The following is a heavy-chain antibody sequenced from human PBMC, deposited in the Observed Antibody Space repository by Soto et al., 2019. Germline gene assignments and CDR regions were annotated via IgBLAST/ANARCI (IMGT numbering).Heavy chain of an antibody. CDR3: ARGTTKVGYSTDY. Sequence: SETLSLTCTVSGGSISSGGYYWSWIRQHPGKGLXWIXXXXYXWXTXXXXXXKSRVTISVDTSKNQFSLKLSSVTAADTAVYYCARGTTKVGYSTDYWGQGTLVTVSS. D-gene: IGHD4-4*01. CDR2: XXYXWXT. V-gene: IGHV4-31*03. CDR1: GGSISSGGYY. J-gene: IGHJ4*02.